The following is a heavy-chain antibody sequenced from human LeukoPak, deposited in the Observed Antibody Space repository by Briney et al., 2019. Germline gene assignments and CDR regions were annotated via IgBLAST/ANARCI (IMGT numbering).Heavy chain of an antibody. CDR1: GFTFSSYA. Sequence: GGSLRLSCAASGFTFSSYAMSWVRQAPGKGLEWVANTREDGSEKYYVDSVKGRFTISRDNAKNSLYLQMNSLRAEDTAVYYCARPDCSSTSCYTLEFWGLGTLVTVSS. D-gene: IGHD2-2*02. J-gene: IGHJ4*02. CDR2: TREDGSEK. V-gene: IGHV3-7*03. CDR3: ARPDCSSTSCYTLEF.